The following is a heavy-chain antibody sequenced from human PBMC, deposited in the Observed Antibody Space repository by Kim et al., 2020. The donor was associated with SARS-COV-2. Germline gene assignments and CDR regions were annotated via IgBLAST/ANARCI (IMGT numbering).Heavy chain of an antibody. D-gene: IGHD3-16*01. V-gene: IGHV1-18*01. CDR3: ARDAWGPTSNHYFDY. Sequence: QELQGRVTMTTDTSTSTAYMELRSLRSDDTAVYYCARDAWGPTSNHYFDYWGQGTLVTVAS. J-gene: IGHJ4*02.